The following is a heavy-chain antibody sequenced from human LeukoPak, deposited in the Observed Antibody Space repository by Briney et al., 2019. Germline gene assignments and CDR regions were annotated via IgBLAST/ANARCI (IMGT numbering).Heavy chain of an antibody. V-gene: IGHV1-69*13. J-gene: IGHJ4*02. CDR3: ARVFLPSGWYDY. CDR1: GGTFSSYA. Sequence: SVKVSCKASGGTFSSYAISWVRQAPGQGLEWMGGIIPIFGTANYAQKFQGRVTITADESTSTAYMELSSLRSEETAVYYCARVFLPSGWYDYWGQGTLVTVSS. D-gene: IGHD6-19*01. CDR2: IIPIFGTA.